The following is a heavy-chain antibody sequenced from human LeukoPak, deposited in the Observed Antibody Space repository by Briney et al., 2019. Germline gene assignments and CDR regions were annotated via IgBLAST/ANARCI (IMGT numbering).Heavy chain of an antibody. J-gene: IGHJ4*02. CDR1: GGSISSYY. CDR2: IYYSGST. V-gene: IGHV4-59*01. Sequence: SETLSLTCTVSGGSISSYYWSWIRQPPGKGLEFTGYIYYSGSTNYNPSLTSRVTISVDTSKNQFSLKLSSVTAADTAVYYCARGANPWSYWGQGTLVTVSS. CDR3: ARGANPWSY. D-gene: IGHD4/OR15-4a*01.